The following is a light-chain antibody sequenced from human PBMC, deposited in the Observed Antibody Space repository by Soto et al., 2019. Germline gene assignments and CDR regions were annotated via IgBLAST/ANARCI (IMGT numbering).Light chain of an antibody. CDR1: SSSIGKNY. J-gene: IGLJ2*01. CDR2: DTN. Sequence: QSVLTQPPSVSAAPGQKVTISCSGSSSSIGKNYVSWYQQFPGTAPKLLIVDTNKRPSGIPDRFSGSKSGTSATLAITGLQTGDEADYYCAAWDGSLRELLFGGGTRSPS. CDR3: AAWDGSLRELL. V-gene: IGLV1-51*01.